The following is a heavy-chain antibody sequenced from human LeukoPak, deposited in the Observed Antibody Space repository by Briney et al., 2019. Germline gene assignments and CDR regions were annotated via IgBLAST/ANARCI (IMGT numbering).Heavy chain of an antibody. V-gene: IGHV4-61*08. Sequence: SQTLSLTCAVSGGSISSGGYSWSWIRQPPGKGLEWIGYIYYSGSTNYNPSLKSRVTISVDTSKNQFSLKLSSVTAADTAVYYCARCLDYYGSGSYYKSPLYYYYMDVWGKGTTVTVSS. CDR1: GGSISSGGYS. D-gene: IGHD3-10*01. J-gene: IGHJ6*03. CDR2: IYYSGST. CDR3: ARCLDYYGSGSYYKSPLYYYYMDV.